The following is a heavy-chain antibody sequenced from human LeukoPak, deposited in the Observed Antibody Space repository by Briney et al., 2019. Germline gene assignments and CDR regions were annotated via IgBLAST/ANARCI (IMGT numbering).Heavy chain of an antibody. CDR3: ASSTKDHDAFDI. J-gene: IGHJ3*02. Sequence: PSETLSLTCAVSGGSISSGGYSWSWIRQPPGKGLEWIGYIYHSGSTYYNPSLKSRVTISVDRSKNQFSLKLSSVTAADTAVYYCASSTKDHDAFDIWGQGTMVTVSS. V-gene: IGHV4-30-2*01. CDR1: GGSISSGGYS. CDR2: IYHSGST. D-gene: IGHD2-2*01.